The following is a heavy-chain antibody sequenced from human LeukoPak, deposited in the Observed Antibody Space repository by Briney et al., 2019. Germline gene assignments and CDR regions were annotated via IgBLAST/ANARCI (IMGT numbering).Heavy chain of an antibody. Sequence: ASVKVSCKASGGTFSSYAISWVRQAPGQGLEWMGRIIPIFGMANYAQKFQGRVTITADKSTSTAYMELSSLRSEDTAVYYCARDDSSGYSVDIEDAFDIWGQGTMVTVSS. J-gene: IGHJ3*02. CDR3: ARDDSSGYSVDIEDAFDI. CDR1: GGTFSSYA. V-gene: IGHV1-69*04. CDR2: IIPIFGMA. D-gene: IGHD3-22*01.